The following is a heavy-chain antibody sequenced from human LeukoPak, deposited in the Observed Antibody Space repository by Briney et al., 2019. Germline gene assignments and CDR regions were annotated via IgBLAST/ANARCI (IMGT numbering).Heavy chain of an antibody. J-gene: IGHJ4*02. Sequence: PSETLSLTCTVSGYSISSGYYWGWIRQPPGQGLEWIGSIYHSGSTYYNPSLKSRVTISVDTSKNQFSLKLSSVTAADTAVYYCATQGVYYYDSSGYDYWGQGTLVTVSS. D-gene: IGHD3-22*01. V-gene: IGHV4-38-2*02. CDR1: GYSISSGYY. CDR3: ATQGVYYYDSSGYDY. CDR2: IYHSGST.